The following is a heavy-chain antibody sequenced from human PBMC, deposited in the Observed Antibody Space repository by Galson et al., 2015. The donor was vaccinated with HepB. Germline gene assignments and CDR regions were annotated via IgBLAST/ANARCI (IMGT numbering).Heavy chain of an antibody. V-gene: IGHV3-23*01. J-gene: IGHJ4*02. D-gene: IGHD3-22*01. CDR2: ISGSGGSA. CDR3: AKTRGGITMIVVVISDQYYFDY. Sequence: SLRLSCAASGFTFSSYAMSWVRQAPGKGLEWVSAISGSGGSAYYADSVKGRFTISRDNSKNTLYLQMNSLRAEDTAVYYCAKTRGGITMIVVVISDQYYFDYWGQGTLVTVSS. CDR1: GFTFSSYA.